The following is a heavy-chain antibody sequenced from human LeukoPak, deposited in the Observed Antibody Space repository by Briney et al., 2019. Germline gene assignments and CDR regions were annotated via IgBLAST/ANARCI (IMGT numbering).Heavy chain of an antibody. V-gene: IGHV5-10-1*01. CDR2: IDPSDSYT. Sequence: GESLKISCKGSGYSFTSYCISWVRQMPGKGLEWMGRIDPSDSYTNYSPSFQGHVTISADKSISTVYLQWSSLKASDTAMYYCARHPQGGSGATNWFDPWGQGTLVTVSS. CDR1: GYSFTSYC. D-gene: IGHD3-10*01. CDR3: ARHPQGGSGATNWFDP. J-gene: IGHJ5*02.